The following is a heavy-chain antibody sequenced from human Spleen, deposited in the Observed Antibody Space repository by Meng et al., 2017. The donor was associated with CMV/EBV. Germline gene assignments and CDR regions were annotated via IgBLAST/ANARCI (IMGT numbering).Heavy chain of an antibody. J-gene: IGHJ6*02. Sequence: SETLSLTCTVSGASITSSTYFWDWIRQPPGKGLEWIGSISYGGSSFYNSSLKSRVTISVDMSKNQFSLKLSSVTAADTAVYYCAGGGEQLYRGYYYYYGMDVWGQGTTVTVSS. CDR3: AGGGEQLYRGYYYYYGMDV. CDR2: ISYGGSS. D-gene: IGHD6-6*01. CDR1: GASITSSTYF. V-gene: IGHV4-39*07.